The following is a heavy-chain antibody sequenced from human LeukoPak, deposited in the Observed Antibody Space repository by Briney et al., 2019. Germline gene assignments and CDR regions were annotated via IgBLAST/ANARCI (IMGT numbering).Heavy chain of an antibody. J-gene: IGHJ3*02. CDR1: GGSISGYY. CDR3: ARHYDSSGYYSAKAFDI. V-gene: IGHV4-59*08. CDR2: IYYSGTT. D-gene: IGHD3-22*01. Sequence: SETLSLTCTVSGGSISGYYWSWIRQPPGKGLEWLGYIYYSGTTYYNPSLTSRVTISLDTSKNQFSLKLSSVTAADTAVYYCARHYDSSGYYSAKAFDIWGQGTMVTVSS.